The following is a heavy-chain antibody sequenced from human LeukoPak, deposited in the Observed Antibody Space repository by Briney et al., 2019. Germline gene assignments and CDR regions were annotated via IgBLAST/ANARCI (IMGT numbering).Heavy chain of an antibody. D-gene: IGHD4-17*01. CDR3: AGVPHDYGDYEAFDI. J-gene: IGHJ3*02. CDR2: IYTSEST. V-gene: IGHV4-4*07. CDR1: GGSISSYY. Sequence: SETLSLTCTASGGSISSYYWSWIRQPAGKGLEWIGRIYTSESTNYNPSLKSRVTMSIDTSKNQFSLKLSSVTAADTAVYYCAGVPHDYGDYEAFDIWGRGTMVTVSS.